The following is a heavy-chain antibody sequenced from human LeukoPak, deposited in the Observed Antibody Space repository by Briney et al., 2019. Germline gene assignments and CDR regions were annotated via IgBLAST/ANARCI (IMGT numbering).Heavy chain of an antibody. CDR1: GFTFSSYW. D-gene: IGHD3-3*01. CDR2: IKEDGSEK. J-gene: IGHJ5*02. CDR3: ARDRPITIFGVVILP. V-gene: IGHV3-7*01. Sequence: GGSLRLSCAASGFTFSSYWMTWVRQAPGEGLEWVANIKEDGSEKNYVDSVKGRFTISRDNAKNSVYLQMNSLRGEDTAVYYCARDRPITIFGVVILPWGQGTLVTVSS.